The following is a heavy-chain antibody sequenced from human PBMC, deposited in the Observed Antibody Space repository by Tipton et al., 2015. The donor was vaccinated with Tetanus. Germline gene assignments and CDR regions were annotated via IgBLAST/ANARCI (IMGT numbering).Heavy chain of an antibody. CDR1: GFTFSGSA. J-gene: IGHJ4*02. D-gene: IGHD6-13*01. CDR2: IRGKPYNYAT. V-gene: IGHV3-73*01. Sequence: SLRLSCAASGFTFSGSAVHWVRQASGKGLEWVGRIRGKPYNYATAYAASVKGRFTISRDDSENTAFLQMNSLKSDDTALYYCTRPHSDIAASGLDFWGQGTLVTASS. CDR3: TRPHSDIAASGLDF.